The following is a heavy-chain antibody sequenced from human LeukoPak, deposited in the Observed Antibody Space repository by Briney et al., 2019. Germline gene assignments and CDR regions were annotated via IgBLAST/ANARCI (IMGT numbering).Heavy chain of an antibody. CDR1: GFTFGDYA. CDR3: TRDGVIVGATTYY. CDR2: IRSKASGGTT. D-gene: IGHD1-26*01. V-gene: IGHV3-49*04. Sequence: GRSLRLSCTASGFTFGDYAMSWVRQAPGKGLEWVGFIRSKASGGTTEYAASVKGRFTISRDDCKSIAYLQMNSLKTEDTAVYYCTRDGVIVGATTYYWGQGTLVTVSS. J-gene: IGHJ4*02.